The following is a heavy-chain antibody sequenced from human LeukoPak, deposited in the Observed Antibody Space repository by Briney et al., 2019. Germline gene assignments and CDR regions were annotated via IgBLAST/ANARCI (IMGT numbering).Heavy chain of an antibody. CDR2: IYTSGST. D-gene: IGHD5-18*01. CDR3: ARAERGYSYGYVGY. CDR1: GGSISSGSYY. Sequence: SETLSLTCTVSGGSISSGSYYWSWIRQPAGKGLEWIGRIYTSGSTNYNPSIKSRVTISVDTSKNQFSLKLSSVTAADTAVYYCARAERGYSYGYVGYWGQGTLVTVSS. J-gene: IGHJ4*02. V-gene: IGHV4-61*02.